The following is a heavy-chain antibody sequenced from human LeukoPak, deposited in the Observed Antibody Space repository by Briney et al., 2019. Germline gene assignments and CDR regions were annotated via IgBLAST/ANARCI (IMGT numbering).Heavy chain of an antibody. CDR3: VSGTCGGSCYILDY. CDR2: ISNDGSSR. D-gene: IGHD2-15*01. Sequence: GGFLRLSCEASEFTFSNYGMHWVRQAPGKGLEWLAVISNDGSSRQYRDSVKGRFTVSRDNSKNTLYLQMNSLRAADTAVYYCVSGTCGGSCYILDYWGQGTLVTVSS. V-gene: IGHV3-30*03. CDR1: EFTFSNYG. J-gene: IGHJ4*02.